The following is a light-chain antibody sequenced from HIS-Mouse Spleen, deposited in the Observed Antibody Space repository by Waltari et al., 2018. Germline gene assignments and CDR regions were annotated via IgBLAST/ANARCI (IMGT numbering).Light chain of an antibody. CDR3: QQYDNLPRLT. Sequence: DIQMTQSPSSLSASVGDRVTITCQASQDISNYLNWYQQKPGKAPKLLIYDASNLETGVPSRFSGSGSGTDFTFTISSLQPEDIATYYCQQYDNLPRLTFGGGTKERSN. CDR1: QDISNY. V-gene: IGKV1-33*01. J-gene: IGKJ4*01. CDR2: DAS.